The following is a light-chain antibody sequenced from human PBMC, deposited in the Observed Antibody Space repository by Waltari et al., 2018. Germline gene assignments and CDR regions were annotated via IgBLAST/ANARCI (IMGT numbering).Light chain of an antibody. Sequence: SYKLTQPPSLSVSPGQTASITCSGDDLEDYYVAWYQQRPGQSPVLLIYQDTKPPSGLPERFSGSNSGNTATLTIRETQTIDDADYYCQAWDNSAVVFGGGTTLTVL. CDR3: QAWDNSAVV. V-gene: IGLV3-1*01. J-gene: IGLJ2*01. CDR2: QDT. CDR1: DLEDYY.